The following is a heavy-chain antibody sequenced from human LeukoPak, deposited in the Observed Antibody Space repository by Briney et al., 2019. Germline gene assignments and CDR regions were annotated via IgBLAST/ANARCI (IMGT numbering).Heavy chain of an antibody. D-gene: IGHD3-22*01. CDR3: AREARYYDSSAY. V-gene: IGHV3-53*01. CDR2: IYSGGST. Sequence: GGSLRLSCAASGFTVSSNYMSWVRQAPGKGLEWVSVIYSGGSTYYADSVKGRFTISRDNSKNTLYLQTNSLRAEDTAVYYCAREARYYDSSAYWGQGTLVTVSS. J-gene: IGHJ4*02. CDR1: GFTVSSNY.